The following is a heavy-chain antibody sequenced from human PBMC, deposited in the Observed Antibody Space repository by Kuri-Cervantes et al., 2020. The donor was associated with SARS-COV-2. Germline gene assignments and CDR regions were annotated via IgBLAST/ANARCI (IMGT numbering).Heavy chain of an antibody. Sequence: ESLKISCTVSGASISSSTYYWGWIRQSPGKGLEWIGSIYESGDTYYSSSRKSRLSLSVDTSRNQFSLRLTSVTAADTAIYYCARHYAFDNFHKWGQGTRVTVSS. CDR2: IYESGDT. CDR1: GASISSSTYY. J-gene: IGHJ4*02. D-gene: IGHD1-1*01. V-gene: IGHV4-39*01. CDR3: ARHYAFDNFHK.